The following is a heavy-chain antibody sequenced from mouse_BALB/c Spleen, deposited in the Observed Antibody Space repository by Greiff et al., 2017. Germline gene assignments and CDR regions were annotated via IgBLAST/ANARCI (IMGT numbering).Heavy chain of an antibody. CDR1: GYTFTSYY. CDR3: ARSDYRYAMDY. CDR2: IYPGNVNT. J-gene: IGHJ4*01. Sequence: QVQLQQPGAELVKPGASVRISCKASGYTFTSYYIHWVKQRPGQGLEWIGWIYPGNVNTKYNEKFKGKATLTADKSSSTAYMQLSSLTSEDSAVYFCARSDYRYAMDYWGQGTSVTVSS. D-gene: IGHD2-14*01. V-gene: IGHV1S56*01.